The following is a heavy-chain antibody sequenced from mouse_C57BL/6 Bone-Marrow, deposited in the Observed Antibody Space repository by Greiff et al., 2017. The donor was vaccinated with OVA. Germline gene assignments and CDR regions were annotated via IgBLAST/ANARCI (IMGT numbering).Heavy chain of an antibody. J-gene: IGHJ2*01. CDR1: GYTFTSYW. CDR3: ARYGSMGYFYFDD. CDR2: INPSNGGT. V-gene: IGHV1-53*01. Sequence: QVQLKQPGTELVKPGASVKLSCKASGYTFTSYWMHWVKQRPGQGLEWIGNINPSNGGTNYNEKFKSKATLTVDKSSSTAYMQLSSLTSEDSAVYYCARYGSMGYFYFDDWGQGTTLTVSS. D-gene: IGHD2-2*01.